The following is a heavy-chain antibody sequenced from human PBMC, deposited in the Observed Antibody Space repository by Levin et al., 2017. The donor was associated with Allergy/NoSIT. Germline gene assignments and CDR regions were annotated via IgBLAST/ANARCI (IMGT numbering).Heavy chain of an antibody. V-gene: IGHV5-51*01. CDR3: AKGADSRGSANAFDI. CDR1: GYTFNTYW. CDR2: IYPGDSDT. D-gene: IGHD3-22*01. Sequence: GGSLRLSCKASGYTFNTYWIGWVRQMPGKGLEWMGIIYPGDSDTRYSPSFQGQVTISADKSISTAYLQWRSLKASDTAMYYCAKGADSRGSANAFDIWGQGTLVTVSS. J-gene: IGHJ3*02.